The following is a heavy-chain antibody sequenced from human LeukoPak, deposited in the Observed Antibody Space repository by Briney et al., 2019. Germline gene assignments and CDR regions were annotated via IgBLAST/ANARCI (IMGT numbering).Heavy chain of an antibody. Sequence: GGSLRLSCAASGFTFSSYAMSWVRQAPGKGLECVSAISGSGGSTYYADSVKGRFTISRDNSKNTLYLQMNSLRAEDTAVYYCAKCITGTTGGFQFDYWGQGTLVTVSS. CDR1: GFTFSSYA. V-gene: IGHV3-23*01. CDR2: ISGSGGST. D-gene: IGHD1-7*01. CDR3: AKCITGTTGGFQFDY. J-gene: IGHJ4*02.